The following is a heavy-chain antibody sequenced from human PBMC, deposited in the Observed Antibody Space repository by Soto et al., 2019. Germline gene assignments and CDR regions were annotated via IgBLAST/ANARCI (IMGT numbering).Heavy chain of an antibody. J-gene: IGHJ4*02. CDR2: INSDGSST. CDR3: GRTSLVVSAATREDY. Sequence: EVQLVESGGGLVQPGGSLRLSCAASGFTFSSYWMHWVRQAPGKGLVWVSRINSDGSSTSYADSVKGRFTISRDTAKNTMYLQMHSLRADDTAVYYCGRTSLVVSAATREDYWGQGTLVTVSS. V-gene: IGHV3-74*01. D-gene: IGHD2-15*01. CDR1: GFTFSSYW.